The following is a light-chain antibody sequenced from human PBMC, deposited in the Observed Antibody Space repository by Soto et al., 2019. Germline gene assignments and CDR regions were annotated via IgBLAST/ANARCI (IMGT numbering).Light chain of an antibody. CDR2: EGN. V-gene: IGLV2-23*03. J-gene: IGLJ1*01. Sequence: VLTQPASVSGSPGQSITISCTGTSRDIGSYNLVSWYQQHPGKAPKLMIYEGNKRPSGVSNRFSASKSGNTASLTISGLQAEDEGDYYCCLYAGFSAVVFGSGTKVTVL. CDR3: CLYAGFSAVV. CDR1: SRDIGSYNL.